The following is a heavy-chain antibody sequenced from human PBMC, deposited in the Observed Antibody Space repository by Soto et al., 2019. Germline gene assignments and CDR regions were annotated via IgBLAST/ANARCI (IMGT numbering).Heavy chain of an antibody. J-gene: IGHJ4*02. V-gene: IGHV4-34*01. CDR1: GGSFSGYY. CDR2: INHSGST. CDR3: ARGQPNEQLFHY. Sequence: QVQLQQWGAGLLKPSETLSLTCAVYGGSFSGYYWSWIRQPPGKGLEWIGEINHSGSTNYNPSLKSRVTISVDTSKNQFSLKLSSVTAADTAVYYCARGQPNEQLFHYWGQGTLVTVSS. D-gene: IGHD6-19*01.